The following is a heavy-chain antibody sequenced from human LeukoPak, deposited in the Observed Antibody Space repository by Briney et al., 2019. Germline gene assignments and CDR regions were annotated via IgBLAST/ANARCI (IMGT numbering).Heavy chain of an antibody. V-gene: IGHV3-48*03. J-gene: IGHJ6*04. Sequence: GGSLRLSCAASGFTFSSYEMNWVRQAPGKGLEWVSYISSSGSTIYYADSVKGRFTISRDNAKNSLYLQMNSLRAEDTAIYYCAELGITMIGGVWGKGTTVTISS. CDR3: AELGITMIGGV. CDR1: GFTFSSYE. D-gene: IGHD3-10*02. CDR2: ISSSGSTI.